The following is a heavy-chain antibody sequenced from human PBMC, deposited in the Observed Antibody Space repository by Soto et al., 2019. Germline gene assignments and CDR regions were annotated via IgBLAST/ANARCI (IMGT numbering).Heavy chain of an antibody. CDR2: IYYSGTT. V-gene: IGHV4-61*08. CDR3: ARYSGRYSYNWFDP. D-gene: IGHD1-26*01. J-gene: IGHJ5*02. CDR1: VGSISRGGYF. Sequence: SETLSLTCTVSVGSISRGGYFWSWIRQPPGKGLEWIGYIYYSGTTNYNPSLKSRVTISVDTSKNQFSLKLSSVTAADTAVYYCARYSGRYSYNWFDPWGQGTLVTVPQ.